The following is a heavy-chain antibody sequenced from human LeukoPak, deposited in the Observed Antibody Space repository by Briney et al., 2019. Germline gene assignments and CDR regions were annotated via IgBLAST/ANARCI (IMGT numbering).Heavy chain of an antibody. CDR2: ISYDGSKK. J-gene: IGHJ4*02. D-gene: IGHD3-10*01. V-gene: IGHV3-30*03. CDR3: ARPSRGFFDY. Sequence: PGGSLRLSCAASGFTFSSYGMHWVRQAPGKGLEWVAVISYDGSKKYYVDSVKGRFTISRDNSKNTLYLQMNSLRAEDTAVYYCARPSRGFFDYWGQGTLVTVSS. CDR1: GFTFSSYG.